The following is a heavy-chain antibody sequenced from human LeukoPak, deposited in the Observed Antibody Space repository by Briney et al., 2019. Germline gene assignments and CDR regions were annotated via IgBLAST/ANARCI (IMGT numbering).Heavy chain of an antibody. CDR2: ISAYNGNT. CDR3: ARDREYSSSSGWFDP. Sequence: ASVKVSCKASGYTFTSYGINWVRQAPGQGLEWMGWISAYNGNTNYAQKLQGRVTMTTDTSTSTAYMELRSLRSDDTAVYYCARDREYSSSSGWFDPWGQGTLVTVSS. D-gene: IGHD6-6*01. J-gene: IGHJ5*02. CDR1: GYTFTSYG. V-gene: IGHV1-18*01.